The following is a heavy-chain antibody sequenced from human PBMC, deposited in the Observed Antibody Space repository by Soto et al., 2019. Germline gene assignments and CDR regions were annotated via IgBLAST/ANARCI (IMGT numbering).Heavy chain of an antibody. J-gene: IGHJ6*02. V-gene: IGHV4-30-4*01. CDR1: GGSISSGDYY. CDR2: IYYSGST. D-gene: IGHD2-2*01. CDR3: AGDVAVVVPAANHGMDV. Sequence: SETLSLTCTVSGGSISSGDYYWSWIRQPPGKGLEWIGYIYYSGSTYYNPSLKSRVTISVDTSKNQFSLKLSSVTAADTAVYYCAGDVAVVVPAANHGMDVWGQGTTVTVSS.